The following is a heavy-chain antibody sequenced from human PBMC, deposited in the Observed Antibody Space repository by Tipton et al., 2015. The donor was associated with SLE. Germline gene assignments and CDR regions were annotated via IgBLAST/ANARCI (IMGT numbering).Heavy chain of an antibody. Sequence: LRLSCTVSSGSISSYYWSWIRQPAGKGLEWIGRIYTSGSTNYNPSLKSRVTMSVDTSKNQFSLKLSSVTAADTAVYYCARGKIAVAVYYFDYWGQGTLVTVSS. CDR3: ARGKIAVAVYYFDY. V-gene: IGHV4-4*07. CDR2: IYTSGST. D-gene: IGHD6-19*01. J-gene: IGHJ4*02. CDR1: SGSISSYY.